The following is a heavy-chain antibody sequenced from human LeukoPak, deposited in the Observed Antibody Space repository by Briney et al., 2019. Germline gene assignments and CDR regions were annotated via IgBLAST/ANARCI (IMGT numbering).Heavy chain of an antibody. CDR2: IFYSGST. V-gene: IGHV4-39*01. CDR3: ASARDVVVTPTLEPDNWFDP. J-gene: IGHJ5*02. CDR1: GGSISSSNYY. Sequence: SETLSLTCTVSGGSISSSNYYWGWIRQPPGKGLEWIGTIFYSGSTYYNPSLKSRVTISVDTSKNQFSLKLSSVTASDTAVYHCASARDVVVTPTLEPDNWFDPWGQGTLVTVSS. D-gene: IGHD2-21*02.